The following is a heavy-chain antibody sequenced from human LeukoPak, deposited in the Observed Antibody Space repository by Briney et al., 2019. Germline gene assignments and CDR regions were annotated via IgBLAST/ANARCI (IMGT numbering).Heavy chain of an antibody. V-gene: IGHV4-39*07. CDR1: GDSISSRSYY. CDR2: ISYTGST. Sequence: PSETLSLTCTVAGDSISSRSYYWGWIRKPPGQGLEWIGHISYTGSTYYNPSLKSRVTISVDTSKNQFSLKLSSVTAADTAVYYCAREVGATLNDAFDIWGQGTMVTVSS. J-gene: IGHJ3*02. CDR3: AREVGATLNDAFDI. D-gene: IGHD1-26*01.